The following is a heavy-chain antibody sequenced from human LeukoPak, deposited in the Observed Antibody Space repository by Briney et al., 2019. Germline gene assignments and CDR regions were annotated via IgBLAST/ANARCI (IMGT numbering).Heavy chain of an antibody. V-gene: IGHV4-39*07. CDR2: IYHSRST. J-gene: IGHJ3*02. CDR3: ARVDTPVGARNADAFDI. D-gene: IGHD1-26*01. Sequence: SDTLSLTCTVSGGPISSNNYYWGWIRQPPGKGLEWIGSIYHSRSTYYNPSLKSRVTISVDTAKNQFCLELCAVTAADTAVYYCARVDTPVGARNADAFDIWGQGTMVTVSS. CDR1: GGPISSNNYY.